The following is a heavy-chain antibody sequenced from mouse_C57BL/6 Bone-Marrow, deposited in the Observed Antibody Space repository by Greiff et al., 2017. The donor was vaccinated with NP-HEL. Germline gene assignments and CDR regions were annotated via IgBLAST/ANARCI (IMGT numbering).Heavy chain of an antibody. D-gene: IGHD1-1*01. CDR2: IRNKANGYTT. CDR3: ARSSLYYYGSSY. CDR1: GFTFTDYY. J-gene: IGHJ4*01. V-gene: IGHV7-3*01. Sequence: EVKLVESGGGLVQPGGSLSLSCAASGFTFTDYYMSWVRQPPGKALEWLGFIRNKANGYTTEYSASVKGRFTISRDNSQSILYLQMNALRAEDSATDYCARSSLYYYGSSYWGQGTSVTVSS.